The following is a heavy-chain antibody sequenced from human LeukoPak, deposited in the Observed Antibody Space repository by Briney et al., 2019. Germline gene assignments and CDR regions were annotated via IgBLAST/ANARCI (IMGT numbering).Heavy chain of an antibody. D-gene: IGHD2-2*01. CDR1: GYTLTELS. V-gene: IGHV1-24*01. CDR2: FDPEDGET. Sequence: ASVKVSCKVSGYTLTELSMHWVRQAPGKGLEWVGGFDPEDGETIYAQKFQGRVTMTEDTSTDTAYMELSSLRSEDTAVYYCATEGDCSSTSCYRRWFDPWGQGTLVTVSS. J-gene: IGHJ5*02. CDR3: ATEGDCSSTSCYRRWFDP.